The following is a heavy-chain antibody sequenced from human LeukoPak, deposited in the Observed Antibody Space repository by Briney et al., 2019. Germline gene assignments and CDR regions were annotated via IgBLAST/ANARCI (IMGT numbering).Heavy chain of an antibody. Sequence: GSLRLSCAASGFPFSSYAMSWVRQAPGKGLEWVSAISGSGGSTYYADSVKGRFTISRDNSKNTLYLQMNSLRAEDTAVYYCAKDTDRSGPYGMDVWGQGTTVTVSS. CDR1: GFPFSSYA. CDR2: ISGSGGST. D-gene: IGHD3-10*01. CDR3: AKDTDRSGPYGMDV. V-gene: IGHV3-23*01. J-gene: IGHJ6*02.